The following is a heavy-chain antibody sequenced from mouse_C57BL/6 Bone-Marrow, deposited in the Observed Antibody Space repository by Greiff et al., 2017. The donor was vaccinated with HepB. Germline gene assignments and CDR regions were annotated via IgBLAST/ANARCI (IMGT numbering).Heavy chain of an antibody. V-gene: IGHV7-1*01. D-gene: IGHD1-1*01. CDR1: GFTFSDFY. CDR2: SRNKANDYTT. J-gene: IGHJ3*01. CDR3: ARDADGSSYWFAY. Sequence: DVHLVESGGGLVQSGRSLRLSCATSGFTFSDFYMEWVRQAPGKGLEWIAASRNKANDYTTEYSASVKGRFIVSRDTSQSILYLQMNALRAEDTAIYYCARDADGSSYWFAYWGQGTLVTVSA.